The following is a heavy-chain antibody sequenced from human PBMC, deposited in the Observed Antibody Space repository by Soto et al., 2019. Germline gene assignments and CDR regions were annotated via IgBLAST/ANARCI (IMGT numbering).Heavy chain of an antibody. J-gene: IGHJ5*02. CDR1: GCTFSTYT. D-gene: IGHD3-22*01. CDR2: IIPIIGII. CDR3: AGDPDSHYNDSHASSYP. V-gene: IGHV1-69*04. Sequence: VASVKVSCKASGCTFSTYTITWVRQAPGQGLEWIGRIIPIIGIINYAQKFQGRVTITADKFTGTAYMELTRLRSDDTAVYYCAGDPDSHYNDSHASSYPWGQGTLVTVSS.